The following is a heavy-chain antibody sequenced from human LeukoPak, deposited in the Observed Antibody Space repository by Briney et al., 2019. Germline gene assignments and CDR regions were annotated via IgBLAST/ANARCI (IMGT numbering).Heavy chain of an antibody. Sequence: SETLSLTCAVYGGSFSGYYWSWIRQPPGKGPEWIGEINHSGSTNYNPSLKSRVTISVDTSKNQFSLKLSSVTAADTAVYYCARGSPFYYDSSGYYYDFDYWGQGTLVTVSS. CDR2: INHSGST. J-gene: IGHJ4*02. CDR1: GGSFSGYY. D-gene: IGHD3-22*01. CDR3: ARGSPFYYDSSGYYYDFDY. V-gene: IGHV4-34*01.